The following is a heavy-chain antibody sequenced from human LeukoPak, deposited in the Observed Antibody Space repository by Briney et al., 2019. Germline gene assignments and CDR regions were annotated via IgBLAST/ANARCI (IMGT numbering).Heavy chain of an antibody. V-gene: IGHV4-59*01. Sequence: SETLSLTCTVSGGSISSYYWSWIRQPPGKGLEWIGYIYYSGSTNYNPSLKSRVTISVDTSKNQFSLKLSSVTAADTAVYYCARDNPDWYFDLWGRGTLVTVSS. CDR2: IYYSGST. CDR3: ARDNPDWYFDL. D-gene: IGHD1-14*01. J-gene: IGHJ2*01. CDR1: GGSISSYY.